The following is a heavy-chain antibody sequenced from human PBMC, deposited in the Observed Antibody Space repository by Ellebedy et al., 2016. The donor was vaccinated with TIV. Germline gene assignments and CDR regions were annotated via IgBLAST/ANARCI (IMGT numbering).Heavy chain of an antibody. Sequence: PGGSLRLSCAASGFTFSSYEMNWVRQAPGKGLEWVSYISSSGSTIYYADSVKGRFTISRDNAKNSLYLQMNSLRAEDTAVYYCARGDTVTVDYWGQGTLVTVSS. CDR3: ARGDTVTVDY. CDR1: GFTFSSYE. CDR2: ISSSGSTI. V-gene: IGHV3-48*03. J-gene: IGHJ4*02. D-gene: IGHD4-17*01.